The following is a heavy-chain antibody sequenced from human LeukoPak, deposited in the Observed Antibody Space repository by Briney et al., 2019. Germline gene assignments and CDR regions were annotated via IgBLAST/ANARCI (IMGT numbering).Heavy chain of an antibody. CDR3: ARALGYCSGGSCTRGYNWFDP. V-gene: IGHV4-39*01. CDR1: GGSISSYY. J-gene: IGHJ5*02. Sequence: SETLSLTCTVSGGSISSYYWGWIRQPPGKGLEWIGSIYYGGSTYYNPSLKSRVTISVDTSMNQFSLKLSFVTTADTAVYYCARALGYCSGGSCTRGYNWFDPWGQGTLVTVPS. D-gene: IGHD2-15*01. CDR2: IYYGGST.